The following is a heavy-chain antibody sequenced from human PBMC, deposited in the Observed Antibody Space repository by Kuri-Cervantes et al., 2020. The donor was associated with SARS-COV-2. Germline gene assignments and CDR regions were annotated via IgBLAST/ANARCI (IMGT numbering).Heavy chain of an antibody. CDR2: IGPVGDT. CDR1: GFTFSFDH. V-gene: IGHV3-13*01. J-gene: IGHJ3*02. Sequence: GESQKISCAASGFTFSFDHMHWVRQATGKGLEWVSAIGPVGDTYYAGYVKGRFTISRENAKNSLNLQMNSLRAEDTAVYYCVRVGTAESWGAFDIWGQGTMVTVSS. D-gene: IGHD2-2*01. CDR3: VRVGTAESWGAFDI.